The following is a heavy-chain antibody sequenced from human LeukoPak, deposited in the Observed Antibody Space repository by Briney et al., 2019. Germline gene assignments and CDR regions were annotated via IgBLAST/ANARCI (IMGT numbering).Heavy chain of an antibody. CDR1: GGSISSGSYY. J-gene: IGHJ5*02. Sequence: SETLSLTCTVSGGSISSGSYYWRWIRQPAGKGLEWIVRIYTSGSTNYNPSLKSRVTISVDTSKNQFSLKLSSVTAADTAVYYCARVMQVAGTGLNWFDPWGQGTLVTVSS. V-gene: IGHV4-61*02. D-gene: IGHD6-19*01. CDR3: ARVMQVAGTGLNWFDP. CDR2: IYTSGST.